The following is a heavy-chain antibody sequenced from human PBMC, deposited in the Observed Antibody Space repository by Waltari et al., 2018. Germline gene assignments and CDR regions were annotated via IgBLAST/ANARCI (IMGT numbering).Heavy chain of an antibody. CDR3: ARGGRAKVVSGRLDY. D-gene: IGHD6-19*01. CDR1: SGSFIDYY. J-gene: IGHJ4*02. CDR2: IDHSGGT. Sequence: QVQLQQWGARLLKPSETLSLPCAVHSGSFIDYYWGWIRQPPGKGLEWIGEIDHSGGTNYNPSLKSRVTISVDTSKNQFTLKLSSVTAADTAVFYCARGGRAKVVSGRLDYWGQGTLVTVSS. V-gene: IGHV4-34*01.